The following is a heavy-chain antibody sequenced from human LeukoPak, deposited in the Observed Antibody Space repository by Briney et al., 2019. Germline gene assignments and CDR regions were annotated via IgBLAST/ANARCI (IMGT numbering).Heavy chain of an antibody. CDR3: AKGPWVFDI. Sequence: GGSLRLSCAASGFTSSSYWMHWVRQAPGKGLVWVSRINSDGSDTNYADSVKGRSTISRDNAKNTVYLQMNSLRAEDTAVYYCAKGPWVFDIWGQGTMVTVSS. D-gene: IGHD6-13*01. CDR2: INSDGSDT. V-gene: IGHV3-74*01. J-gene: IGHJ3*02. CDR1: GFTSSSYW.